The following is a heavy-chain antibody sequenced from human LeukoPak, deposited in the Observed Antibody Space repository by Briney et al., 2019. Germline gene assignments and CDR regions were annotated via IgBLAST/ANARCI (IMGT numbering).Heavy chain of an antibody. J-gene: IGHJ3*02. CDR1: GFTFSRYW. V-gene: IGHV3-74*01. D-gene: IGHD2-21*02. CDR2: IKSDGTST. Sequence: GGSLRLSCAASGFTFSRYWMHWVRQAPGKGPVWVSRIKSDGTSTNYADSVKGRFTISRANARDTLYLQMNSLRAEDTAVYYCTRDRLTDNNDAFDIWGQGTMVTVSS. CDR3: TRDRLTDNNDAFDI.